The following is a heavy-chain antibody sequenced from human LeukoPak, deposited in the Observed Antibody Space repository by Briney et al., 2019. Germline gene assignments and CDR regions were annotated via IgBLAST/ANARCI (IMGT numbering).Heavy chain of an antibody. V-gene: IGHV4/OR15-8*02. Sequence: SETLSLTCGVSGGSISGTNWWRWVRQPPGQGLEWIGEISLAGQTNYNPSLNGRVTMSLDKSSNQLSLHLTSVTAADTATYFCSRESGPFCPFGYWGQGALVIVSS. CDR3: SRESGPFCPFGY. CDR2: ISLAGQT. J-gene: IGHJ4*02. D-gene: IGHD1-26*01. CDR1: GGSISGTNW.